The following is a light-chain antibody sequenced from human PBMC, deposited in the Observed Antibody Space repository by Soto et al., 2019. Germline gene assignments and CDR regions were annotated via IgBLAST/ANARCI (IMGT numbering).Light chain of an antibody. V-gene: IGLV2-23*01. CDR3: CAYAGNSIYV. CDR1: SSYVGTYNL. J-gene: IGLJ1*01. CDR2: EGS. Sequence: QSALTRPASVSGSPGQSITISCTATSSYVGTYNLVSWYQQHPGKAPKLMIYEGSKRPSGVSNRFSGSKSGNTASLTISGLQAEDEADYYCCAYAGNSIYVFGSGT.